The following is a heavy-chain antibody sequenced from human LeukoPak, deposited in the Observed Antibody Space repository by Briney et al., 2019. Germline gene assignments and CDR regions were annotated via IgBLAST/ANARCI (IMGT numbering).Heavy chain of an antibody. D-gene: IGHD3-22*01. CDR2: IYYSGST. CDR1: GGSISSYY. J-gene: IGHJ5*02. V-gene: IGHV4-59*01. Sequence: PSETLSLTCTVSGGSISSYYWSWIRQPPGKGLEWIGYIYYSGSTNYNPSLKSRVTISVDTSRNQFSLKLSSVTAADTAVYYCARDRYYYDSSGYSNWFDPWGQGTLVTVSS. CDR3: ARDRYYYDSSGYSNWFDP.